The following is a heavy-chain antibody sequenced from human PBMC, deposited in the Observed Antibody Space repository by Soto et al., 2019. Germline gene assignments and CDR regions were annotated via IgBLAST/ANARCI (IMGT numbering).Heavy chain of an antibody. CDR3: ARDQYFGSGTAFDS. CDR2: MTGTGATT. J-gene: IGHJ4*02. D-gene: IGHD3-10*01. CDR1: GFTFSNYA. V-gene: IGHV3-23*01. Sequence: EMQMLESGGGLVQPGGSLRLSCEASGFTFSNYAMTWVRQAPGKGLEWVSHMTGTGATTYYADSVKGRFTISRDNSKKTLYLQMNSLRADDTAVYYCARDQYFGSGTAFDSWGQGTLVTVSS.